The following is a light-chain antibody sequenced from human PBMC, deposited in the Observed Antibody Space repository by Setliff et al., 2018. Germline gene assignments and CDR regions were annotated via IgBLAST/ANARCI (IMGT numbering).Light chain of an antibody. CDR3: SSYTARSAV. CDR1: SSDIHGFSY. V-gene: IGLV2-14*03. J-gene: IGLJ1*01. Sequence: SALAQPASVSGSPGQSITISCTGISSDIHGFSYVSWYQQHPDKAPKLLIYDVTYRPSGVSDRFSASMSGNTASLTISGLQAEDEGDYYCSSYTARSAVFGPGTKAPS. CDR2: DVT.